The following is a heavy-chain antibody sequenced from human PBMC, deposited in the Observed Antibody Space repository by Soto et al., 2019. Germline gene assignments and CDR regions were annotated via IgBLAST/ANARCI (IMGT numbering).Heavy chain of an antibody. CDR1: GFTFSSYA. J-gene: IGHJ6*02. CDR2: ISYDGSNK. Sequence: PGGSLRLSCAASGFTFSSYAMHWVRQAPGKGLEWVAVISYDGSNKYYADSVKGRFTISRDNSKNTLYLQMNSLRAEDTAVYYCAREYIESSSWGYYYYGMDVWGQGTTVTVSS. V-gene: IGHV3-30-3*01. CDR3: AREYIESSSWGYYYYGMDV. D-gene: IGHD6-13*01.